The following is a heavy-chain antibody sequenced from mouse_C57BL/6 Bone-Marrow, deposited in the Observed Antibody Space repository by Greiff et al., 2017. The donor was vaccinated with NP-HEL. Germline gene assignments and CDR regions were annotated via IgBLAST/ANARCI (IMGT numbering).Heavy chain of an antibody. V-gene: IGHV2-2*01. D-gene: IGHD4-1*01. CDR2: IWSGGST. Sequence: VQLVESGPGLVQPSQSLSITCTVSGFSLTSYGVHWVRQSPGKGLAWLGVIWSGGSTDYNAAFISRLSISKDNSKSQVFFKMNSLQADDTAIYYCARNGIEWRLAMDYWGQGTSVTVSS. CDR1: GFSLTSYG. CDR3: ARNGIEWRLAMDY. J-gene: IGHJ4*01.